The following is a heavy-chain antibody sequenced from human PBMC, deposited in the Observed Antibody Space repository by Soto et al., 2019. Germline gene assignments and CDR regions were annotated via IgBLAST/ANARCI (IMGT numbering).Heavy chain of an antibody. CDR1: GFTFTTFW. Sequence: GGSLRLSCAASGFTFTTFWMNWVRQAPGKGLEWVANIRQEGSEKYYVDSVKGRFTISRDNAKNSLYLQMNSLRTEDTAVYYCARGKRPLVVAATEAWDVWGQGTTVTVSS. CDR3: ARGKRPLVVAATEAWDV. V-gene: IGHV3-7*02. J-gene: IGHJ6*02. D-gene: IGHD2-15*01. CDR2: IRQEGSEK.